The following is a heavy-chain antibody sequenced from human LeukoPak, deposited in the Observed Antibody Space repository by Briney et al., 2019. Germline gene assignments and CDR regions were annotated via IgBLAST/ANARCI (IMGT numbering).Heavy chain of an antibody. CDR2: INPTNGDT. V-gene: IGHV1-2*02. CDR1: GYTFTDYH. Sequence: ASVKVSCKASGYTFTDYHLHWVRQAPGHGLEWMGRINPTNGDTNYAQTFQGRVTMTRDTSISTAYMELSRLRSDDTAVYYCATGSGSYYFFHFWGQGTLVTVSS. CDR3: ATGSGSYYFFHF. D-gene: IGHD1-26*01. J-gene: IGHJ4*02.